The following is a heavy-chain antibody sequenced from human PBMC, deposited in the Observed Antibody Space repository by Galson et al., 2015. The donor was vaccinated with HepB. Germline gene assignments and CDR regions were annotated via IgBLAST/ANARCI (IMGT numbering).Heavy chain of an antibody. CDR2: ISYDGSNK. CDR3: AKDPADIVVVPAAMGYFQH. V-gene: IGHV3-30*18. D-gene: IGHD2-2*01. J-gene: IGHJ1*01. Sequence: ALRLSCAASGFTLSSYGMHRVRQAPGTGLEWVAVISYDGSNKYYADSVKGRFTISRDNSKNTLYLQMNSLRAEDTAVYYCAKDPADIVVVPAAMGYFQHWGQGTLVTVSP. CDR1: GFTLSSYG.